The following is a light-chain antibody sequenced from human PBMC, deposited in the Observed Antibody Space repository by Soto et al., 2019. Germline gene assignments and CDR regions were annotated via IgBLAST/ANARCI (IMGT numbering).Light chain of an antibody. J-gene: IGKJ2*01. Sequence: DLQMTQSPSYLPTSVGDRVTITCRASQNIYNYVTWYQQKPGKAPRLLVFGATRVQNGIPSRFSGTGSETDFTLTINDVQPEDFATYFCQQTYTAPRTFGQGTTFEI. CDR1: QNIYNY. CDR2: GAT. CDR3: QQTYTAPRT. V-gene: IGKV1-39*01.